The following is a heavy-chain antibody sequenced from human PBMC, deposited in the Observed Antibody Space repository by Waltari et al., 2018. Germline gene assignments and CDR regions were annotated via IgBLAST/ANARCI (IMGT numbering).Heavy chain of an antibody. CDR2: IYSGGST. CDR3: AKDWLEGGAVDAFDI. V-gene: IGHV3-23*03. J-gene: IGHJ3*02. D-gene: IGHD5-12*01. CDR1: GFTFSSYA. Sequence: EVQLLESGGGLVQPGGSLRLSCAASGFTFSSYAMSWVRQAPGKGLEWVSVIYSGGSTYYADSVKGRFTISRDNSKNTLYLQMNSLRAEDTAVYYCAKDWLEGGAVDAFDIWGQGTMVTVSS.